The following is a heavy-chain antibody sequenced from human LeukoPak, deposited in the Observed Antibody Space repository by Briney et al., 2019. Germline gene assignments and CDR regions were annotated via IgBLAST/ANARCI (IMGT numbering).Heavy chain of an antibody. CDR3: ARDAPYYDSLYDAFDI. CDR1: GYTFTSYG. CDR2: ISAYNGST. D-gene: IGHD3-22*01. Sequence: ASVKVSCKASGYTFTSYGISWVRQAPGQGLEWMGWISAYNGSTNYAQKLQGRVTMTTDTSTSTAYMELRSLRSDDTAVYYCARDAPYYDSLYDAFDIWGQGTMVTVSS. J-gene: IGHJ3*02. V-gene: IGHV1-18*01.